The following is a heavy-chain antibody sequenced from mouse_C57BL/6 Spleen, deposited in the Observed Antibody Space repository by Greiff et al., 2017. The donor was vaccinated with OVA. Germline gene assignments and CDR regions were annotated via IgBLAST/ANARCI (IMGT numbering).Heavy chain of an antibody. J-gene: IGHJ3*01. V-gene: IGHV5-17*01. CDR1: GFTFSDYG. CDR2: ISSGSRTI. D-gene: IGHD1-1*01. CDR3: ARPNYYGSSPAWFAY. Sequence: EVKVVESGGGLVKPGGSLKLSCAASGFTFSDYGMHWVRQAPEKGLEWVVYISSGSRTIYYADTVKGRFTITRDNAKNTLFLQMTSLRSEDTAMYYCARPNYYGSSPAWFAYWGQGTLVTVSA.